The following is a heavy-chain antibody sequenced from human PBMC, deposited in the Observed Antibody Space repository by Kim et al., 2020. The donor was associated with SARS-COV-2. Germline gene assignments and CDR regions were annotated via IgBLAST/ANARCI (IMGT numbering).Heavy chain of an antibody. J-gene: IGHJ4*02. V-gene: IGHV4-34*01. CDR3: ARGDAGTTGDFDY. Sequence: SETLSLTCAVYGGSFSGYYWSWIRQPPGKGLEWIGEINHSGSTNYNPSLKSRVTISVDTSKNQFSLKLSSVTAADTAVYYCARGDAGTTGDFDYWGQGTLVTVSS. CDR1: GGSFSGYY. D-gene: IGHD1-7*01. CDR2: INHSGST.